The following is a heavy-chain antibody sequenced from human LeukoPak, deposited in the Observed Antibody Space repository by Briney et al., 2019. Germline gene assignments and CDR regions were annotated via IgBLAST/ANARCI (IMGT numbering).Heavy chain of an antibody. J-gene: IGHJ4*02. V-gene: IGHV4-39*01. D-gene: IGHD6-19*01. Sequence: SETLSLTCTVSGGPISSSSYYWGWIRQPPGKGLEWIGSIYYSGSTYYNPSLKSRVTISVDTSKNQFSLKLSSVTAADTAVYYCARLTPGAVAGKGTDYWGQGTLVTVSS. CDR3: ARLTPGAVAGKGTDY. CDR2: IYYSGST. CDR1: GGPISSSSYY.